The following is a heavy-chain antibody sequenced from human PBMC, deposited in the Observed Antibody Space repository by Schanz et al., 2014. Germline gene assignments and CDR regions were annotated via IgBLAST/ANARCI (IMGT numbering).Heavy chain of an antibody. CDR3: ARDNLVSSSWYNYYGMDV. J-gene: IGHJ6*02. Sequence: QVQLVQSGAEVKKPGASVKVSCKASGYNITSNDVTWVRQAPGQGLEWMGWISAYNGNTNYAQKLQGRVTMTTDTSTSTAYMELRSLRSDDTAVYYCARDNLVSSSWYNYYGMDVWGQGTTVTVSS. V-gene: IGHV1-18*01. CDR2: ISAYNGNT. D-gene: IGHD6-13*01. CDR1: GYNITSND.